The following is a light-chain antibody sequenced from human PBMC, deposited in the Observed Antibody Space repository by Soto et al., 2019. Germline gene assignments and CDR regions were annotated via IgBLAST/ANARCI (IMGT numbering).Light chain of an antibody. J-gene: IGKJ4*01. V-gene: IGKV2-28*01. CDR1: QSLRHSNGYNY. CDR2: WGS. Sequence: DIVMTQSPFSLPVTPGEPASISCRSSQSLRHSNGYNYLAWYLQKPGQAPHLLIYWGSNRASGVPDRFSGSGSGTDFTLKISRVEAEDVGVYYCMQGLQAPLTVGEGTKVEIK. CDR3: MQGLQAPLT.